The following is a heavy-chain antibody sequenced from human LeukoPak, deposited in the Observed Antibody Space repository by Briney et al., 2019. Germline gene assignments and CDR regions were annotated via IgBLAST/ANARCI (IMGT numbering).Heavy chain of an antibody. V-gene: IGHV4-59*01. D-gene: IGHD3-22*01. CDR1: GGSISSYY. CDR2: IYYSGST. J-gene: IGHJ4*02. Sequence: SETLSLTCTVSGGSISSYYWSWIRQPPGKGLEWIGYIYYSGSTNYNPSLKSRVTISVDTSKNQFSLKLSSVAAADTAVYYCARVSGYYDSSGYYPKKYYFDYWGQGTLVTVSS. CDR3: ARVSGYYDSSGYYPKKYYFDY.